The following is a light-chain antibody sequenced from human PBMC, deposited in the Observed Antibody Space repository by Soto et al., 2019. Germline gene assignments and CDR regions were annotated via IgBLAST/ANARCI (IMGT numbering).Light chain of an antibody. CDR1: QTVCNTY. CDR3: QQYGALPPT. Sequence: EIVLTQFPGALSLSPGERVTLSCRASQTVCNTYLAWYQQKSGQAPTFLLSGASHRSTGLPARFSGSGSGTDFTLTISRQEPEDFAVYYCQQYGALPPTFGGGTKVESK. V-gene: IGKV3-20*01. CDR2: GAS. J-gene: IGKJ4*01.